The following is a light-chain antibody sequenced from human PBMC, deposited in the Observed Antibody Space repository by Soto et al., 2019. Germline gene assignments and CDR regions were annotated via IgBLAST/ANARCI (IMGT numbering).Light chain of an antibody. V-gene: IGLV1-40*01. J-gene: IGLJ1*01. Sequence: QAVVTQPPSVSGAPGQRVTISCTGSNSNIGAGYEVHWYQQLPGAAPKLLIFGNNNRPSGVPDRFSGSKSGTSASLAITGLQAEDEADYYCQSYDSRLSAYVFGTGTKVTVL. CDR1: NSNIGAGYE. CDR3: QSYDSRLSAYV. CDR2: GNN.